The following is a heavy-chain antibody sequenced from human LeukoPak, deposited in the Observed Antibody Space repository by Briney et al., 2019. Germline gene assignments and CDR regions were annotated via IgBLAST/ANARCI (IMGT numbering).Heavy chain of an antibody. J-gene: IGHJ4*02. V-gene: IGHV3-53*01. CDR1: GFTFSNNY. CDR2: IYSGGTT. D-gene: IGHD6-13*01. CDR3: ARDPPGIAASVSGG. Sequence: GGSLRLSCTASGFTFSNNYMNWVRQPPGKGLEWVALIYSGGTTNYADSVKGRFTISRDNSKNTLYLQMTNVRVEDTAVYYCARDPPGIAASVSGGWGQGTLVTVSS.